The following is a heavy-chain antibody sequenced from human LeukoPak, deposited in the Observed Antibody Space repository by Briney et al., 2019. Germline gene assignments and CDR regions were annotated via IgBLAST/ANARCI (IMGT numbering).Heavy chain of an antibody. Sequence: PSETLSLTCAVYGGSFSGYYWSWIRQPPGKGLEWIGETNHSGSTNYNPSLKSRVTISVDTSKNQFSLKLSSVTAADTAVYYCARGAVLRYGKGKIDYWGQGTLVTVSS. CDR3: ARGAVLRYGKGKIDY. V-gene: IGHV4-34*01. J-gene: IGHJ4*02. CDR2: TNHSGST. D-gene: IGHD3-9*01. CDR1: GGSFSGYY.